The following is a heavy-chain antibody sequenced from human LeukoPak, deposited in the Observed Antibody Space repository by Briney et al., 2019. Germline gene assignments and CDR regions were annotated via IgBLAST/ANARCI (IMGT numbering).Heavy chain of an antibody. CDR3: AYRNSLDY. J-gene: IGHJ4*02. V-gene: IGHV3-7*02. CDR1: GFSFSGHW. Sequence: GGSLRLSCVASGFSFSGHWMNWVRQPPGKGLEWVANIKPDGSEKYYVDSVKGRFTISRDDAKRSLDLQVDSLRAEDTAIYYCAYRNSLDYWGQGTLVTASS. CDR2: IKPDGSEK. D-gene: IGHD1-26*01.